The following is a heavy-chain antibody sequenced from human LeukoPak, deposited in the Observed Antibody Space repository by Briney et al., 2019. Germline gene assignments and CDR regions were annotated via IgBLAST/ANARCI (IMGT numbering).Heavy chain of an antibody. CDR2: IWYDGSNK. CDR1: GFTFSSYG. J-gene: IGHJ4*02. Sequence: PGGSLRLSCAASGFTFSSYGMHWVRQAPGKGLEWVAVIWYDGSNKYYADSVKGRFTISRDNSKNTLYLQMNSLRAEDTAVYYCARGPWADKKVVVVVHDYWGQGTLVTVSS. D-gene: IGHD3-22*01. V-gene: IGHV3-33*01. CDR3: ARGPWADKKVVVVVHDY.